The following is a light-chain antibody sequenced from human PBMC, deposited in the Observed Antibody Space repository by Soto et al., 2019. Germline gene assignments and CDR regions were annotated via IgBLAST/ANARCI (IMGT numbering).Light chain of an antibody. V-gene: IGKV3-15*01. CDR1: QTVITY. J-gene: IGKJ4*01. CDR3: QQYNNWPPVT. Sequence: EFVLTQSPATLSLSPGERATLSCRASQTVITYLAWYQQKPGQAPRLLIHGASTRATGIPARFSGSGSGTEFTLTISSLQSEDFAVYYCQQYNNWPPVTFGGGTKVDIK. CDR2: GAS.